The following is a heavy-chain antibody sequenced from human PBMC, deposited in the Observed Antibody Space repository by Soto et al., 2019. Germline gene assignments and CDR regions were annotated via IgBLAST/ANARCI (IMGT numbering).Heavy chain of an antibody. CDR2: MNPNSGNT. CDR1: GYTFTSYD. Sequence: GASVKVSCKASGYTFTSYDINWVRQATGQGLEWMGRMNPNSGNTGYAQKFQGRVTMTRDTSTSTVYMELSSLRSEDTAVYYCARTYYGSGSYYNFEFDYWGQGTLVTVSS. J-gene: IGHJ4*02. CDR3: ARTYYGSGSYYNFEFDY. V-gene: IGHV1-8*01. D-gene: IGHD3-10*01.